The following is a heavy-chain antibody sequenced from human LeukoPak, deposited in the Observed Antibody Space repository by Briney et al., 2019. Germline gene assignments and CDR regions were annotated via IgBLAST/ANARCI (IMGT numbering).Heavy chain of an antibody. D-gene: IGHD6-6*01. J-gene: IGHJ6*03. CDR1: GFTFSSYS. CDR2: ISSSSSYI. V-gene: IGHV3-21*01. Sequence: PGGSLRLSCAASGFTFSSYSMNWVRQAPGEGLEWVSSISSSSSYIYYADSVKGRFTISRDNAKNSLYLQMNSLRTEDTAVYYCARLFGAARRAYYYYYMDVWGKGTTVTVSS. CDR3: ARLFGAARRAYYYYYMDV.